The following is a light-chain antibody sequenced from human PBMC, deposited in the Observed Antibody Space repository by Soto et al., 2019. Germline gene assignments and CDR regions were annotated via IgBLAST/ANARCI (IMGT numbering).Light chain of an antibody. J-gene: IGLJ2*01. CDR1: SGDVGAYNY. Sequence: QSALTQPASVSGSPGQSITISCTGTSGDVGAYNYVSWYQQHPDKAPKFMIYDVSNRPSGVSNRFSGSKSGNTASLTISGLQAEDEADYYCTSLTSSATLVFGGGTKLTVL. CDR3: TSLTSSATLV. CDR2: DVS. V-gene: IGLV2-14*01.